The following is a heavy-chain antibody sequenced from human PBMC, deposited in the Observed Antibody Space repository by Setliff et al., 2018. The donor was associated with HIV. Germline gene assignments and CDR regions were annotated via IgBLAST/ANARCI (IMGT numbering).Heavy chain of an antibody. CDR3: VRDDRYLHRGSLVAGDAFDL. D-gene: IGHD1-26*01. CDR1: GFPFSVHG. J-gene: IGHJ3*01. V-gene: IGHV3-7*01. Sequence: GGSLRLSCEASGFPFSVHGMVWVRQAPGKGLEWVANIKEDESEKYYVDSVKGRFTISRDNAKKSLFLQMNSLRAEDTAVYYCVRDDRYLHRGSLVAGDAFDLWGQGTMVTVSS. CDR2: IKEDESEK.